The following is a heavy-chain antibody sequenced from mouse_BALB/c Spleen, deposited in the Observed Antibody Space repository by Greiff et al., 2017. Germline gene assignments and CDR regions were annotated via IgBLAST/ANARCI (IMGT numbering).Heavy chain of an antibody. CDR3: ARDRGLSYAMDY. Sequence: EVQLVESGGGLVKPGGSLKLSCAASGFTFSDYYMYWVRQTPEKRLEWVATISDGGSYTYYPDSVKGRFTISRDNAKNNLYLQMSSLKSEDTAMYYCARDRGLSYAMDYWGQGTSVTVSS. CDR2: ISDGGSYT. J-gene: IGHJ4*01. CDR1: GFTFSDYY. D-gene: IGHD3-1*01. V-gene: IGHV5-4*02.